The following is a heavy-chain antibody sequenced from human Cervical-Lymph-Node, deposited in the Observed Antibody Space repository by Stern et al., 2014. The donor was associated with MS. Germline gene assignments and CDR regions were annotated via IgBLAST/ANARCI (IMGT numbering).Heavy chain of an antibody. V-gene: IGHV2-70*01. CDR2: IDWDDDK. Sequence: QVTLKESGPALVKPTQTLTLTCTFSGFSLSTSGMCVSWIRQPPGKALEWLALIDWDDDKYYSTSLKTRLTISKDTSKNQVVLTMTNMDHVDTATYYCARMYSYCSGGSCYGWFDPWGQGTLVTVSS. CDR1: GFSLSTSGMC. D-gene: IGHD2-15*01. CDR3: ARMYSYCSGGSCYGWFDP. J-gene: IGHJ5*02.